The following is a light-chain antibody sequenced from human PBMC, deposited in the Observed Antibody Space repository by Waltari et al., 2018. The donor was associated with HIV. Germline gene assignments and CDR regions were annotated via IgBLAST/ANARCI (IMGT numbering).Light chain of an antibody. V-gene: IGKV3-15*01. J-gene: IGKJ1*01. CDR3: QQFYYWPRT. CDR2: GVS. CDR1: ERVRSF. Sequence: EIVMPQSPVALSVSPGDRVTLSCRASERVRSFFSWYQQRPGQGPSLLVHGVSTSAAGVSARFSGSGSGTEVNLTITSLQSDGSAMYFCQQFYYWPRTFGQGTKVEVK.